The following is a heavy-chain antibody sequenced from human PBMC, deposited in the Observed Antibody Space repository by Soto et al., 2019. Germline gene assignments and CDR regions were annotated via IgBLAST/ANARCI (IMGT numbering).Heavy chain of an antibody. V-gene: IGHV1-18*01. Sequence: GASVKVSCKASGGTFSSYAISWVRQAPGQGLEWMGWISAYNGNTNYAQKLQGRVTMTTDTSTSTAYMELRSLRSDDTAVYYCARVRFWSGYYWFGYWGQGTLVTVSS. J-gene: IGHJ4*02. D-gene: IGHD3-3*01. CDR2: ISAYNGNT. CDR1: GGTFSSYA. CDR3: ARVRFWSGYYWFGY.